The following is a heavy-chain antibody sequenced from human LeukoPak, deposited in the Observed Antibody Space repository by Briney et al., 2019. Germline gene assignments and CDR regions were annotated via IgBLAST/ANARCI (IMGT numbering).Heavy chain of an antibody. D-gene: IGHD2-2*01. CDR1: GFDFSTYS. V-gene: IGHV3-48*01. Sequence: GGSLRLSCAASGFDFSTYSMHWVRRAPGRGLEWLSYIDSSSSTIYYADSVKGRFTISRDNSKNTLYLQMNSLRAEDTAVYYCAKNFRDIVVVPAAIKDYGMDVWGQGTTVTVSS. J-gene: IGHJ6*02. CDR3: AKNFRDIVVVPAAIKDYGMDV. CDR2: IDSSSSTI.